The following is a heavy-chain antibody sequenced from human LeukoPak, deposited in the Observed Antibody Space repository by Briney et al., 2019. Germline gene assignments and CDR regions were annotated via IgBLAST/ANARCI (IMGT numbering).Heavy chain of an antibody. CDR2: IYYSGST. J-gene: IGHJ6*03. V-gene: IGHV4-59*01. Sequence: SETLSLTCAVYGASFSGYYWSWIRQPPGKGLEWIGYIYYSGSTNYNPSLKSRVTISVDTSKNQFSLKLSSVTAADTAVYYCARITHMSLYYYYYYMDVWGKGTTVTVSS. CDR1: GASFSGYY. CDR3: ARITHMSLYYYYYYMDV.